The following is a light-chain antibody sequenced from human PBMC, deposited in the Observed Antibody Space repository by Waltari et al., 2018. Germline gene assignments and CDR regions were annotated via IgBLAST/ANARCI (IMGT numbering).Light chain of an antibody. J-gene: IGKJ1*01. CDR2: WAS. V-gene: IGKV4-1*01. CDR3: HQYYTIPPWT. Sequence: IVLTQSPDSLAVSLGERATIYCKSSQSVLYTSNNKNYLAWYQQKPGQPPRLLIYWASTRQSGVPDRFSDSGSGTDFTLTISSLQAEDVAVYYCHQYYTIPPWTFGQGTKVEI. CDR1: QSVLYTSNNKNY.